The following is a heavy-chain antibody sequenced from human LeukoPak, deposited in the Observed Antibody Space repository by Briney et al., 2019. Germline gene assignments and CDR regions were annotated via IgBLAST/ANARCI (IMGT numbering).Heavy chain of an antibody. CDR1: GSSISSSSEN. CDR3: AICRKFYSDSSGYSDDVVA. J-gene: IGHJ4*02. CDR2: IYYSGRT. Sequence: SETLSLTCSVSGSSISSSSENWGWIRQPPRKGLEWIGSIYYSGRTYYNLSLKSRVTMSLDTSKNQFSLKLNSVTAADTAVYYCAICRKFYSDSSGYSDDVVAWGEESLHTVSS. D-gene: IGHD3-22*01. V-gene: IGHV4-39*01.